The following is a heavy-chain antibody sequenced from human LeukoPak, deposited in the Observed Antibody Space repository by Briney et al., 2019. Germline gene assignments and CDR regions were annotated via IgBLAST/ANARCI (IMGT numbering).Heavy chain of an antibody. J-gene: IGHJ4*02. CDR3: ARQRVRYSYGPFDY. CDR2: IYYSGST. Sequence: SETLSLTCTVSGGSISSSSYYWGWIRQPPGKWLEWIGSIYYSGSTYYNPSLKSRVTISVDTSKNQFSLKLSSVTAADTAVYYCARQRVRYSYGPFDYWGQGTLVTVSS. V-gene: IGHV4-39*01. CDR1: GGSISSSSYY. D-gene: IGHD5-18*01.